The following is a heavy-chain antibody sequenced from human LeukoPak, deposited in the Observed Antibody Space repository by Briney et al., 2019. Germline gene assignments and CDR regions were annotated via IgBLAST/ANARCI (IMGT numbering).Heavy chain of an antibody. CDR3: ARGLHYDLWSGYYSIFDY. D-gene: IGHD3-3*01. V-gene: IGHV3-11*01. CDR1: GFTFSDFH. J-gene: IGHJ4*02. Sequence: GGSLRLSCAASGFTFSDFHMSWIRQAPGKGLEWISYISDTGITIYYAASVKGRFTISRDNTNNSLYLQMNSLSTEDTAVYYCARGLHYDLWSGYYSIFDYWGLGSQVTVSS. CDR2: ISDTGITI.